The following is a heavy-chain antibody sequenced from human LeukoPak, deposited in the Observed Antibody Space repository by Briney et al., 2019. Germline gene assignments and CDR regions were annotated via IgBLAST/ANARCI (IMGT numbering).Heavy chain of an antibody. Sequence: SETLSLTCTVSGGSISNNYWSWIRQPPGKGLEWIGCIYYSGTTNYNPSLKSRVTISVDTSKNQFSLKLSSVTAADTAVYYCARHGDATLDLEAWFDPWGQGTLVTVSS. CDR2: IYYSGTT. D-gene: IGHD4-17*01. CDR3: ARHGDATLDLEAWFDP. CDR1: GGSISNNY. V-gene: IGHV4-59*08. J-gene: IGHJ5*02.